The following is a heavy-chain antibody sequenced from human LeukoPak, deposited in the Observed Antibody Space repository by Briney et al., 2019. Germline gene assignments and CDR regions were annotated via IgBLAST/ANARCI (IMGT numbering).Heavy chain of an antibody. CDR1: GYTFTGFY. CDR2: INPISGGT. D-gene: IGHD1-26*01. J-gene: IGHJ5*02. CDR3: ARGASSNWFDP. Sequence: ASVKVSCTASGYTFTGFYIHWVRQAPGQGLEWMGWINPISGGTNSAQNFQGRVTMTRDTSISTAYMELSSLRSDDTAVYYCARGASSNWFDPWGQGTLVTVSS. V-gene: IGHV1-2*02.